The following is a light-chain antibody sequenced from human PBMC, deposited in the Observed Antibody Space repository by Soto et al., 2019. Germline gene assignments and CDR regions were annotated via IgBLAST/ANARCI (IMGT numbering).Light chain of an antibody. CDR1: GSNIGAGYD. CDR3: QSYDISLSGSWV. J-gene: IGLJ2*01. CDR2: GNN. V-gene: IGLV1-40*01. Sequence: QPVLTQPPSVSGAPGQRVTISCTGSGSNIGAGYDVHWYQQLPGTAPKLLIYGNNNRPSGVPDRFSGSKSGTSASLAITGLQAEDEADYYCQSYDISLSGSWVFGGGTKLTVL.